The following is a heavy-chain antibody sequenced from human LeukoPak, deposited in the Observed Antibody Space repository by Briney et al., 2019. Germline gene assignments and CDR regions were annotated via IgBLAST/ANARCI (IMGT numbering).Heavy chain of an antibody. CDR3: ARHALTWAVATHYFDY. CDR2: IYYSGST. CDR1: GYSISSGYY. J-gene: IGHJ4*02. Sequence: PSETLSLTCAVSGYSISSGYYWGWIRQPPGKGLEWIGSIYYSGSTYYNPSLKSRVTMSVDTSKNQFSLKLSSVTAADTAVCYCARHALTWAVATHYFDYWGQGTLVTVSS. V-gene: IGHV4-38-2*01. D-gene: IGHD6-19*01.